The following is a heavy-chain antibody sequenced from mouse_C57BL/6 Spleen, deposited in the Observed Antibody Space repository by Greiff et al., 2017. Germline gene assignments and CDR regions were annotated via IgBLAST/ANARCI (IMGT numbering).Heavy chain of an antibody. J-gene: IGHJ4*01. D-gene: IGHD3-2*02. CDR3: ARKSQLRANYYAMDY. V-gene: IGHV1-61*01. CDR2: IYPSDSDT. CDR1: GYTFTSYW. Sequence: QVQLQQPGAELVRPGSSVKLSCKASGYTFTSYWMAWVKQRPGQGLEWIGNIYPSDSDTHYNQKFKDKATLTVDKSSSTAYMQLSSLTSEDSAVYYWARKSQLRANYYAMDYWGQGTSVTVSS.